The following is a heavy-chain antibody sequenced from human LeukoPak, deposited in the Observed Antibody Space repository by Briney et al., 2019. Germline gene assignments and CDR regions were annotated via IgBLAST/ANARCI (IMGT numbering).Heavy chain of an antibody. CDR1: GFTFNNYA. D-gene: IGHD2-8*01. J-gene: IGHJ6*03. CDR2: ISGSGGTT. CDR3: ARDTAWYTAQYYIDV. Sequence: AGGSLRLSCAASGFTFNNYAMSWVRQAPGKGLEWVSAISGSGGTTYYADSVKGRFTFSRDNSKDTLYLQMSSLRTEDTALYYCARDTAWYTAQYYIDVWGQGTTVSVSS. V-gene: IGHV3-23*01.